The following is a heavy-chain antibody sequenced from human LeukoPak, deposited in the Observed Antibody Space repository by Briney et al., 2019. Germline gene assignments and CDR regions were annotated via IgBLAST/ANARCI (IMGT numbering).Heavy chain of an antibody. V-gene: IGHV3-66*01. D-gene: IGHD6-19*01. CDR2: IYSGGNT. CDR3: ARGASSGWYVDWFDP. Sequence: PGGSLRLSCAASGFTFSSYSMNWVRQAPGKGLEWVSVIYSGGNTYYADSVKGRFTISRDNSKNTLYLQMNSLRAEDTAMYYCARGASSGWYVDWFDPWGQGTLVTVSS. J-gene: IGHJ5*02. CDR1: GFTFSSYS.